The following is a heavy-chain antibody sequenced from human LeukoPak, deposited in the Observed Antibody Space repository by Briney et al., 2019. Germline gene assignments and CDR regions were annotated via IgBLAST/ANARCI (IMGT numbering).Heavy chain of an antibody. CDR2: ISSSSSTI. D-gene: IGHD6-19*01. J-gene: IGHJ4*02. CDR3: ARERIAVAGADPYYFDY. CDR1: GFTFSSYS. V-gene: IGHV3-48*01. Sequence: GGSLRLSCAASGFTFSSYSMNWVRQAPGKGLEWVSYISSSSSTIYYADSVKGRFTISRDNAKNSLYLQMNSLRAEDTAVYYCARERIAVAGADPYYFDYWGQGTLATVSS.